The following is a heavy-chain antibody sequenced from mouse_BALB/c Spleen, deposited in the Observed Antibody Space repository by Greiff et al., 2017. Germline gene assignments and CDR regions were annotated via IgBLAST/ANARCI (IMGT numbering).Heavy chain of an antibody. CDR2: IDPETGGT. V-gene: IGHV1-15*01. Sequence: QVQLKQSGAELVRPGASVTLSCKASGYTFTDYEMHWVKQTPVHGLEWIGAIDPETGGTAYNQKFKGKATLTADKSSSTAYMELRSLTSEDSAVYYCTRVGYGNSWFAYWGQGTLVTVSA. CDR1: GYTFTDYE. J-gene: IGHJ3*01. CDR3: TRVGYGNSWFAY. D-gene: IGHD2-10*02.